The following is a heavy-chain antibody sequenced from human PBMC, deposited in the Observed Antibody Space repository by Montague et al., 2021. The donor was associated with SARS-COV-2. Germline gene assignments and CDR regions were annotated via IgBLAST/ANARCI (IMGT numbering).Heavy chain of an antibody. CDR2: IDQGGAT. J-gene: IGHJ6*02. Sequence: SETLSLTCAVYGGSFNNYYWTWIRQAPGKGLEWIGEIDQGGATNYSPSLRSRLTLSVDTSKNQFSLKLRSVTAADTAVYFCARGQRQRFSVFGVLAEGPELKHYALDVWGLGITVTVS. CDR3: ARGQRQRFSVFGVLAEGPELKHYALDV. D-gene: IGHD3-3*01. V-gene: IGHV4-34*01. CDR1: GGSFNNYY.